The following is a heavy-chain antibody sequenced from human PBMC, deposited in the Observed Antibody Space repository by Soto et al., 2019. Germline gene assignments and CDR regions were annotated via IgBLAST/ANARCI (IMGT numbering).Heavy chain of an antibody. CDR2: VYPSDSDV. V-gene: IGHV5-51*01. CDR3: PKGATSPFDS. CDR1: GYRFTSSW. Sequence: LGESLKISCQGSGYRFTSSWIGWVRQMPGKGLEWLGNVYPSDSDVRYSPSFEGRVTISADNSINTAYLHLLNLKASDTAIYYCPKGATSPFDSWGHGTRVTVSS. D-gene: IGHD3-16*01. J-gene: IGHJ4*01.